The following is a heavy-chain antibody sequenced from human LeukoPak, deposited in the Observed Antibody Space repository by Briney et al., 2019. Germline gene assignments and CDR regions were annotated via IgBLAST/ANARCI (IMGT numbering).Heavy chain of an antibody. CDR2: IYTSGST. CDR3: ARDPRRLGYCSSTSCYYGMDV. Sequence: SETLSLTCTVSSGSISGYYWSWIRQPAGKGLEWIGRIYTSGSTNYNPSLKSRVTMSVDTSKNQFSLKLSSVTAADTAVYYCARDPRRLGYCSSTSCYYGMDVWGQGTTVTVSS. J-gene: IGHJ6*02. CDR1: SGSISGYY. D-gene: IGHD2-2*01. V-gene: IGHV4-4*07.